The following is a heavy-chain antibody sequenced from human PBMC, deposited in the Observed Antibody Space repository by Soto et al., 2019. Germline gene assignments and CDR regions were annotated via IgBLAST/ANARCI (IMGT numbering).Heavy chain of an antibody. Sequence: PGEYLMIYWKGSGYRFAGYWITWVRQKPGKGLEWMGRIDPSDSQTYYSPSFRGHVTISVTKSITTVFLQWSSLRASDTAMYYCARQIYDADTGPNFQYYFDSWGQGTPVTVSS. V-gene: IGHV5-10-1*01. CDR3: ARQIYDADTGPNFQYYFDS. J-gene: IGHJ4*02. CDR1: GYRFAGYW. CDR2: IDPSDSQT. D-gene: IGHD5-18*01.